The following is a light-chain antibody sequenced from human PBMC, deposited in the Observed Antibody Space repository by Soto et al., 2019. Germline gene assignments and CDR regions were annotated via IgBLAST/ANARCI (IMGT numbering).Light chain of an antibody. V-gene: IGLV2-14*01. CDR1: SSDVGGYNY. J-gene: IGLJ1*01. CDR2: DVS. Sequence: QSALTQPASVSGSPGQSITISCTGTSSDVGGYNYVSWYQQHPGKAPKLMIYDVSNRPSGVSNRFSGSKSGNTASLTNSGLQAEDEAEYYCSPYTSSSTLLYVFGTGTKLTVL. CDR3: SPYTSSSTLLYV.